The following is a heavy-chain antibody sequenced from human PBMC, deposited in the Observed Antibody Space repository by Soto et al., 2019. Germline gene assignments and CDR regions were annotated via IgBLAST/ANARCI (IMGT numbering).Heavy chain of an antibody. CDR2: IIPIFGTA. J-gene: IGHJ5*02. CDR3: ASSAYYYDSSGYYFSPWFDL. D-gene: IGHD3-22*01. Sequence: SVKVSCKASGGTFSSYAISWVRQAPGQGLEWMGGIIPIFGTANYAQKFQGRVTITADESTSTAYMELSSLRSEDTAVYYCASSAYYYDSSGYYFSPWFDLWGQGTLVTVSS. CDR1: GGTFSSYA. V-gene: IGHV1-69*13.